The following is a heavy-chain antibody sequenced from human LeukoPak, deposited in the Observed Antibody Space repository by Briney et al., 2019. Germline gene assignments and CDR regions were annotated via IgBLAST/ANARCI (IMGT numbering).Heavy chain of an antibody. CDR2: IYTSGST. V-gene: IGHV4-4*09. J-gene: IGHJ4*02. CDR1: GGSISSYY. CDR3: ARQYHYYDSSGFWYYFDC. D-gene: IGHD3-22*01. Sequence: PETLSLTCTVSGGSISSYYWSWIRQPPGKGLEWIGYIYTSGSTNYNPSLKSRVTISVDTSKNQFSLKLSSVTAADTAVYYCARQYHYYDSSGFWYYFDCWGQGTLVTVSS.